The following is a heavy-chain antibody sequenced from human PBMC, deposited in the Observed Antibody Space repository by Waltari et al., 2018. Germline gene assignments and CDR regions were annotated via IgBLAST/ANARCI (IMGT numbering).Heavy chain of an antibody. J-gene: IGHJ4*02. CDR1: GYTFTSYA. CDR2: INAGNGNT. D-gene: IGHD6-19*01. CDR3: ARARTAVAGRHFDY. V-gene: IGHV1-3*01. Sequence: QVQLVQSGAEVKKPGASVKVSCKASGYTFTSYAMHWVRQAPGQRLEWMGWINAGNGNTKYSQKCQGRVTITRDTSASTAYMELSSRRSEDTAVYYCARARTAVAGRHFDYWGQGTLVTVSS.